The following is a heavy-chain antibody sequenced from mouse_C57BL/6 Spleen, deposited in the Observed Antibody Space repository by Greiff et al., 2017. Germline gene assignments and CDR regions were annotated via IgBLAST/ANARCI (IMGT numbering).Heavy chain of an antibody. D-gene: IGHD1-1*01. CDR1: GFTFNTYA. CDR3: VRELYYYGGSSGYFDV. Sequence: EVMLVESGGGLVQPKGSLKLSCAASGFTFNTYAMHWVRQAPGKGLEWVARIRSKSSNYATYYADAVKDRFTISRDDSQSMLYLQMNNLKTEDTAMDYCVRELYYYGGSSGYFDVWGTGTTVTVSS. J-gene: IGHJ1*03. CDR2: IRSKSSNYAT. V-gene: IGHV10-3*01.